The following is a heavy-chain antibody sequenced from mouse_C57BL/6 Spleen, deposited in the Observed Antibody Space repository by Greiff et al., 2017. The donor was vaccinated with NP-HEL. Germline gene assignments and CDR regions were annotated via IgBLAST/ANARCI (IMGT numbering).Heavy chain of an antibody. Sequence: QVQLQQPGAELVMPGASVKLSCKASGYTFTSYCMHWVKQRPGQGLEWIGEIDPADGYTNYNQKFKGKATLTADKSSNTAYIQLSSLTSEDSAVYYCARCDGSSPSWYFAVWGTGTTVTVSS. CDR1: GYTFTSYC. CDR3: ARCDGSSPSWYFAV. J-gene: IGHJ1*03. CDR2: IDPADGYT. V-gene: IGHV1-69*01. D-gene: IGHD1-1*01.